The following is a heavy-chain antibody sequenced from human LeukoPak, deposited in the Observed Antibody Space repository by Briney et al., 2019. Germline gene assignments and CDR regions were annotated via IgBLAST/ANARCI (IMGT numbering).Heavy chain of an antibody. CDR1: GFTFSRYS. J-gene: IGHJ4*02. V-gene: IGHV3-21*01. D-gene: IGHD1-26*01. Sequence: GGSLRLSCAASGFTFSRYSMNWGRQAPGKGVEWVSSISSSSSYIYYADSVKGRFTISRDNAKNSLYLQMNSLRAEDTAVYYCAREEVGATAYWGQGTLVTVSS. CDR3: AREEVGATAY. CDR2: ISSSSSYI.